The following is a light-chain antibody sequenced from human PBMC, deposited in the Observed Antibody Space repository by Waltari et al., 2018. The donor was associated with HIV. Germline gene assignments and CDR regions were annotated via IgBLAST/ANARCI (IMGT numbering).Light chain of an antibody. CDR2: GVS. Sequence: EFVLTQSPGTLSLSPGERATLSCRASPSIGRDYLAWYQQKPGQAPRLLIYGVSNRAPGIPDRFSGSGSGTDFTLTITGLEPEDFAVYYCQKYGRSPPLTFGGGTNVEIK. CDR3: QKYGRSPPLT. J-gene: IGKJ4*01. V-gene: IGKV3-20*01. CDR1: PSIGRDY.